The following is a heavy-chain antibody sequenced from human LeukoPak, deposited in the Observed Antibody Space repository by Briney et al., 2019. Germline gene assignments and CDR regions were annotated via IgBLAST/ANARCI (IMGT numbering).Heavy chain of an antibody. J-gene: IGHJ6*03. CDR3: ARDSRPFYDFLDGYYRGYYIDV. Sequence: ASVKVSCKASGYTFSYYYLHWVRQAPGQGLEWMGIINSSGGTSSYAQKFQGRITMTRDMSTTTVYMELSSLRSEDTAVYFCARDSRPFYDFLDGYYRGYYIDVWGKGTTVTVSS. CDR1: GYTFSYYY. D-gene: IGHD3-3*01. V-gene: IGHV1-46*01. CDR2: INSSGGTS.